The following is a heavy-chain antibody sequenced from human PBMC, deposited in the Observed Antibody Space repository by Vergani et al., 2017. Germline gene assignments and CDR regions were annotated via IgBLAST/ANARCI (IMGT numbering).Heavy chain of an antibody. Sequence: EVQLVESGGGLVKPGGSLRLSCAASGFTFSSYSLNWVRQAPGKGLEWVSSISGSGTYTFYGDSVRGRFTISRDNAKNSLYLQMNSLRVEDTAVYYCAREVVPTNYYYGMEFWGQGTTVTVSS. J-gene: IGHJ6*02. V-gene: IGHV3-21*01. CDR3: AREVVPTNYYYGMEF. CDR1: GFTFSSYS. CDR2: ISGSGTYT. D-gene: IGHD2-15*01.